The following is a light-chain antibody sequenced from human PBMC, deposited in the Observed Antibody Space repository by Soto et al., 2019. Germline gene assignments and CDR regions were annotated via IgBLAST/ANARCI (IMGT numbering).Light chain of an antibody. CDR1: QRISSN. Sequence: EILMTQSQATLSFSPGERATLSCRARQRISSNVAWYQQKPGQAPRLLIYGASTRAPGVPARFSGGGSGTEFTLTISSLQSEDFAVYFCQQYKDWPPYTFGQGTKLEIK. V-gene: IGKV3-15*01. CDR2: GAS. J-gene: IGKJ2*01. CDR3: QQYKDWPPYT.